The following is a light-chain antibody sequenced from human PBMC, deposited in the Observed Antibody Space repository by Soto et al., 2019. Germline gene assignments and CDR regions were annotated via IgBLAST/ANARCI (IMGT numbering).Light chain of an antibody. CDR1: QNISSN. J-gene: IGKJ1*01. Sequence: EIVRTQSPATLSVSPGERATLSCRASQNISSNLAWYQQKPGQAPRLLIDGASTRATGIPARFSGSGSGTEFTLTISSLQSEDFAVYYCQQYNNWLWTFGQGTKVEIK. CDR2: GAS. V-gene: IGKV3-15*01. CDR3: QQYNNWLWT.